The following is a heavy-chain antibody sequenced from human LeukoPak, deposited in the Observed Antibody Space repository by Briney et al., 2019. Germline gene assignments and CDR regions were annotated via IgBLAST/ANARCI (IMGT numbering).Heavy chain of an antibody. Sequence: ASVKVSCKASGYTFTSYGISWVRQAPGQGLEWMGWISAYNGNTNYAQKLQGRVTMTTDTSTSTAYMELRSQRSGDTAVYYCASVTGYYGSGSLDAFDIWGQGTMVTVSS. CDR3: ASVTGYYGSGSLDAFDI. J-gene: IGHJ3*02. CDR1: GYTFTSYG. CDR2: ISAYNGNT. V-gene: IGHV1-18*04. D-gene: IGHD3-10*01.